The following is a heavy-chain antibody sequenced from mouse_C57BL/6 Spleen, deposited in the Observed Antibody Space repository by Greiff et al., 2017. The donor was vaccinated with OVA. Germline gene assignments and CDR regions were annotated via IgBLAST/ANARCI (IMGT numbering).Heavy chain of an antibody. Sequence: QVQLQQPGAELVMPGASVKLSRKASGYTFTSYWMHWVKQRPGQGLEWIGEIDPSDSYTNYNGKFKGKATLTADKSSSTAYMQLSSLTSEDSAVYFCARYYGSSSYYFDYWGQGTTLTVSS. V-gene: IGHV1-69*01. CDR1: GYTFTSYW. CDR3: ARYYGSSSYYFDY. CDR2: IDPSDSYT. D-gene: IGHD1-1*01. J-gene: IGHJ2*01.